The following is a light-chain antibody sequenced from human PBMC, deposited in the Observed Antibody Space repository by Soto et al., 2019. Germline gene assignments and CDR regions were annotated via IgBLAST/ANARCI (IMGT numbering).Light chain of an antibody. V-gene: IGLV1-44*01. CDR1: NSNIGTNT. CDR2: TNN. Sequence: QSVLTQPPSASATPGQRVTISCSGSNSNIGTNTVNWYQQLPGTAPRLLIYTNNQRPSGVPQRFSGSKTGTSASLAIGGLQSEDGADYYCAAWDDSLGAYVFGPGTKVTAL. CDR3: AAWDDSLGAYV. J-gene: IGLJ1*01.